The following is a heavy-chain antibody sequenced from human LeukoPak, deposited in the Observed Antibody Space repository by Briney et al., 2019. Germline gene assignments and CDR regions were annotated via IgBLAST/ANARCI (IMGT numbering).Heavy chain of an antibody. CDR3: ARGRYNWKGEGENWFDP. CDR1: GFTFSNYF. D-gene: IGHD1-20*01. CDR2: ISSTSSYI. Sequence: PGGSLRLSCAASGFTFSNYFMNWVRQAPGKGLEWVSAISSTSSYIYYADSVKGRFTISRDNAKNSLYLQMNSLRAEDTAAYYCARGRYNWKGEGENWFDPWGQGTLVTVSS. V-gene: IGHV3-21*01. J-gene: IGHJ5*02.